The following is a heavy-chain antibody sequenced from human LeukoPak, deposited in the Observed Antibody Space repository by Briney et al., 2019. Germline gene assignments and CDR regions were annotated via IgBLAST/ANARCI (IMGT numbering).Heavy chain of an antibody. CDR1: GFTYSSYS. V-gene: IGHV3-21*01. Sequence: PGGSLRLSCAASGFTYSSYSMNWVRQAPGKGLEWVSSISSSSSYIYYADSVKGRFTISRDNAKNSLYLQMNSLRAEDTAVYYCARDGFRSVITMVRGVIGQDDYWGQGTLVTVSS. J-gene: IGHJ4*02. CDR3: ARDGFRSVITMVRGVIGQDDY. CDR2: ISSSSSYI. D-gene: IGHD3-10*01.